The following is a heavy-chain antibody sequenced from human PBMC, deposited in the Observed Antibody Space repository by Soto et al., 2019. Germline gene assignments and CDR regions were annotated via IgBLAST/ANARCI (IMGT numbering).Heavy chain of an antibody. CDR3: AKSGGYNYGYQETEY. CDR1: GFTFSSYA. J-gene: IGHJ4*02. Sequence: EVQLLESGGGLVQPGGSLRLSCAASGFTFSSYAMSWVRQAPGKGLEWVSAISGSGGSTYYADSVKGRFTISRDNSKNPLYLQMNSLRARDTAVFYCAKSGGYNYGYQETEYWGQGTLVTVSS. CDR2: ISGSGGST. D-gene: IGHD5-18*01. V-gene: IGHV3-23*01.